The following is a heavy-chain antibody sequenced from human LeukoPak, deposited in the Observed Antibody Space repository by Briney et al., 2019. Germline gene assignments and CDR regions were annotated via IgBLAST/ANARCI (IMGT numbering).Heavy chain of an antibody. J-gene: IGHJ5*02. CDR3: VRDASSTQSSGSWFDP. CDR2: IYTGDST. D-gene: IGHD2-2*01. CDR1: GFPFSSYA. Sequence: GGSLRLSCAASGFPFSSYAMIWVRQAPGKGLEWVSVIYTGDSTYYADSVKGRFTISRDNSKNTLYLQMNSLRAEDTAVYYCVRDASSTQSSGSWFDPWGQGTLVTVSS. V-gene: IGHV3-53*01.